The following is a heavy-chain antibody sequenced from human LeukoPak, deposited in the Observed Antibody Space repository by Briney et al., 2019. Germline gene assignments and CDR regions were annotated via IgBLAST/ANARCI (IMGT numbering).Heavy chain of an antibody. D-gene: IGHD6-19*01. CDR3: ARAEGYSSGWYAGHYGMDV. CDR2: ISAYNGNT. Sequence: GASVKVSCKASGGTFSSYAISWVRQAPGQGLEWMGWISAYNGNTNYAQKLQGRVTMTTDTSTSTAYMELRSLRSDDTAVYYCARAEGYSSGWYAGHYGMDVWGQGTTVTVSS. CDR1: GGTFSSYA. J-gene: IGHJ6*02. V-gene: IGHV1-18*01.